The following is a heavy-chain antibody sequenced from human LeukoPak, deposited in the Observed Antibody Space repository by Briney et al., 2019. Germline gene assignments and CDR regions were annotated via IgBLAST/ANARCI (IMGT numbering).Heavy chain of an antibody. CDR1: SDSFSNYY. CDR3: ARQPPQYYGMDV. CDR2: IYTNGST. Sequence: SETLSLTCTVSSDSFSNYYRSWIGQPGGKGLEWIGRIYTNGSTNYNPSVKSRVTMSVDTSNNQFSLKPTSVTAADTAVYYCARQPPQYYGMDVWGQGSTVTVSS. D-gene: IGHD1-14*01. V-gene: IGHV4-4*07. J-gene: IGHJ6*02.